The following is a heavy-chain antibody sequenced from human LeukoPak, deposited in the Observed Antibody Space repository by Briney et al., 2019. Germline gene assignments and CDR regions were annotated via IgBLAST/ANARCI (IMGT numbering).Heavy chain of an antibody. CDR2: IIPIFGTA. D-gene: IGHD3-10*01. J-gene: IGHJ1*01. Sequence: SVKVSCTPSGGTFSSYAISWVRQAPGQGLEWMGGIIPIFGTANYAQKFQGRVTITADESTSTAYMELSSLRSEDTAVYYCARDTIPSYYYGAGRLTEYFQHWGQGTLVTVSS. CDR1: GGTFSSYA. V-gene: IGHV1-69*13. CDR3: ARDTIPSYYYGAGRLTEYFQH.